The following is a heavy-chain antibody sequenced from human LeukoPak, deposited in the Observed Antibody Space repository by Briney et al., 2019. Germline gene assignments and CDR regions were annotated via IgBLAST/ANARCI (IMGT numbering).Heavy chain of an antibody. J-gene: IGHJ4*02. CDR3: AKDSIAAAGNVNYFDY. V-gene: IGHV3-23*01. CDR2: ISGGGTGT. D-gene: IGHD6-13*01. Sequence: PGGSRRLSCAASGFTFSTYAMSWVRQAPGKGLEWVSAISGGGTGTYYADSVKGRFTISRDNSKNTLYLQMKRLRVEDTAVYHCAKDSIAAAGNVNYFDYWGQGTLVTVSS. CDR1: GFTFSTYA.